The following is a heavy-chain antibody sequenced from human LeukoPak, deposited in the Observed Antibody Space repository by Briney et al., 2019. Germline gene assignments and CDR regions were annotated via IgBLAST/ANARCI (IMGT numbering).Heavy chain of an antibody. V-gene: IGHV1-69*13. J-gene: IGHJ4*02. D-gene: IGHD2-2*01. CDR1: GGTFSYYA. CDR2: IIPIFGTA. Sequence: GGSVKVSCKASGGTFSYYALSWVRQAPGQGLEWMGGIIPIFGTANYAQKFQGRVTITADESTSTAYMELSSLRSEDTAVYYCARDCSSTSCPFDYWGQGTLVTVSS. CDR3: ARDCSSTSCPFDY.